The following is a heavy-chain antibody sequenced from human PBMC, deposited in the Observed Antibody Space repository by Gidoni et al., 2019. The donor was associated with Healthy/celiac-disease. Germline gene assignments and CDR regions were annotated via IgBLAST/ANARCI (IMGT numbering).Heavy chain of an antibody. V-gene: IGHV3-53*01. CDR3: ARGRYYDSSEAFDY. J-gene: IGHJ4*02. CDR2: IYSGGSP. Sequence: EVQLVESGGGLIQPGGSLRLFCASSGFTVRSNYMSCVRQAPGKGLEWVSGIYSGGSPYYADSVKGRFTISRDNSKNTLYLQMNSLRAEDTAVYYCARGRYYDSSEAFDYWGQGTLVTVSS. CDR1: GFTVRSNY. D-gene: IGHD3-22*01.